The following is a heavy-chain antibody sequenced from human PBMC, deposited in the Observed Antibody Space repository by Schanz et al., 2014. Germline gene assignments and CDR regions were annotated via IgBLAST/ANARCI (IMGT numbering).Heavy chain of an antibody. CDR3: ARDRRNADLDY. CDR1: GFTFSSYG. D-gene: IGHD1-1*01. Sequence: EVQLVESGGGVVQPGRSLRLSCAASGFTFSSYGMHWVRQAPGKGPEWVSYIRSSSTPIYYADSVKGRFTISGDSSKYTVYLQMNSLRADDTALYYCARDRRNADLDYWGQGTLVTVSS. J-gene: IGHJ4*02. V-gene: IGHV3-48*01. CDR2: IRSSSTPI.